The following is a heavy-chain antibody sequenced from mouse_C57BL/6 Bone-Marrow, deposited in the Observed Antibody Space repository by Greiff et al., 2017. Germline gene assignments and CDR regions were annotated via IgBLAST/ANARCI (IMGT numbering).Heavy chain of an antibody. D-gene: IGHD2-5*01. V-gene: IGHV1-81*01. Sequence: QVQLQQSGAELARPGASVKLSCKASGYTFTSYGISWVKQRTGQGLEWIGEIYPRSGNTYYNEKFKGKATLTADKSSSTAYMELRSLTSEDSAVYFCARWDYSNYWFAYWGQGTLVTVSA. CDR3: ARWDYSNYWFAY. CDR1: GYTFTSYG. J-gene: IGHJ3*01. CDR2: IYPRSGNT.